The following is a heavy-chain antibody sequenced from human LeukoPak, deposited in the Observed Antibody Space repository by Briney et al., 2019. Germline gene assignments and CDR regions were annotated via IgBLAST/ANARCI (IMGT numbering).Heavy chain of an antibody. CDR1: GGTFSSYA. V-gene: IGHV1-69*01. CDR2: IIPIFGTA. Sequence: GSSVKVSCKASGGTFSSYAISWVRQAPGQGLEWMGGIIPIFGTANYAQKFQGRVTIPADESTSTAYMELSSLRSEDTAVYYCARAHPTDYYDSSVDPWGQGTLVTVSS. CDR3: ARAHPTDYYDSSVDP. J-gene: IGHJ5*02. D-gene: IGHD3-22*01.